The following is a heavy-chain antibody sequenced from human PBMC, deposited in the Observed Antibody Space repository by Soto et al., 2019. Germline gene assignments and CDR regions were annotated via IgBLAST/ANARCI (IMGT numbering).Heavy chain of an antibody. V-gene: IGHV5-51*01. CDR3: ARLIAVAGDASYYYYGMDV. D-gene: IGHD6-19*01. Sequence: PGEPLKISCKGSGYSFTSYWIGWVRQMPGKGLEWMGIIYPGDSDTRYSPSFQGQVTISADKSISTAYLQWSSLKASDTAMYYCARLIAVAGDASYYYYGMDVWGQGXTVTVYS. CDR1: GYSFTSYW. CDR2: IYPGDSDT. J-gene: IGHJ6*02.